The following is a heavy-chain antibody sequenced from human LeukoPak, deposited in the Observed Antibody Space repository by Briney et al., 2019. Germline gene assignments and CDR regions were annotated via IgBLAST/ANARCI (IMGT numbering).Heavy chain of an antibody. V-gene: IGHV1-46*01. CDR3: ARPRARGWFDP. Sequence: ASVKVSCKASGYTFTSYYMHWVRQAPGQGLEWMGIINPSGGSTSYAQKFQGRVTMTRDTSTSTVYMELSSLRSDDTAVYYCARPRARGWFDPWGQGTLVTVSS. CDR1: GYTFTSYY. J-gene: IGHJ5*02. CDR2: INPSGGST.